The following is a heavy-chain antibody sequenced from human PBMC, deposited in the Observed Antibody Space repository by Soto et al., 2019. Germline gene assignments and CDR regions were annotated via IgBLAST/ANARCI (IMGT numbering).Heavy chain of an antibody. V-gene: IGHV4-34*01. Sequence: QVQLQQWGAGLLKPSETLSLTCAVYGGSFSGYYWTWVRQPPGKGLEWIGEINHSGISNYNASLKSRVTISGDTSKNHFSLMLRSVTAADTAVYYCARGFGVTAPGIRGDSYPLDYWGPGTLVTVSS. CDR2: INHSGIS. CDR3: ARGFGVTAPGIRGDSYPLDY. J-gene: IGHJ4*02. CDR1: GGSFSGYY. D-gene: IGHD2-21*01.